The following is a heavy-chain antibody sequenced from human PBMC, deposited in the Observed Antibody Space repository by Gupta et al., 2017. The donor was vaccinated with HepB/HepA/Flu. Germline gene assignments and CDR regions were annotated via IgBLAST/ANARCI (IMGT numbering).Heavy chain of an antibody. CDR1: GGSISSSSYY. CDR2: IYYSGST. J-gene: IGHJ5*02. Sequence: QLQLQESGPGLVKPSETLSLTCTVSGGSISSSSYYWGWLRQPPGKGLEWIGSIYYSGSTYYNPSLKSRVTISVDTSKNQFSLKLSSVTAADTAVYYCARHTTPVVVGVPAATVLYWFDPWGQGTLVTVSS. D-gene: IGHD2-2*01. CDR3: ARHTTPVVVGVPAATVLYWFDP. V-gene: IGHV4-39*01.